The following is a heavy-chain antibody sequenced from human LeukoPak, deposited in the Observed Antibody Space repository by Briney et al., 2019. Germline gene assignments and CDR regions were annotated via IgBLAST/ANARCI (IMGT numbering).Heavy chain of an antibody. CDR3: TRDSVTTGEVKFDP. J-gene: IGHJ5*02. V-gene: IGHV4-4*07. D-gene: IGHD4-17*01. CDR1: GGSISSYY. Sequence: MASETLSLTCSVSGGSISSYYWSWIRQPAGKGLEWIGRIYSSGTITYNPSLQSRVTMSVDTSKNEFSLKMSSVTAADTAVYYCTRDSVTTGEVKFDPWGQGTLVAVSS. CDR2: IYSSGTI.